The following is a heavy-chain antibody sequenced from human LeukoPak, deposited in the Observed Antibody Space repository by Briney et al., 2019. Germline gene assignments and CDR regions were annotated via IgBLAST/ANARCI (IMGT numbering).Heavy chain of an antibody. V-gene: IGHV4-59*01. J-gene: IGHJ6*03. Sequence: SETLSLTCTVSGGSISSYYWSWIRQPPGKGLEWIGYIYYSGSTNYNPSLKSRVTISVDTSKNQFSLKLSSVTAADTAVYYCARSDYGDYVRFGYYYYMDVWGKGTTVTVSS. CDR2: IYYSGST. CDR3: ARSDYGDYVRFGYYYYMDV. CDR1: GGSISSYY. D-gene: IGHD4-17*01.